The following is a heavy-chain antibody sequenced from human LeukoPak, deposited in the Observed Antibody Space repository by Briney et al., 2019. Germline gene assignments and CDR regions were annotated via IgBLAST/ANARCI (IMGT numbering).Heavy chain of an antibody. J-gene: IGHJ5*02. Sequence: NPSETLSLTCSVSGDSISNNTRCSAWVRQLPGNGLEWLVTMPFDEKVSDNDIPSYNPSLNGRVTISAEKSNNQLSLKVKSVTAAGTASYYCAALTLTGVAGRGWFDVWGQGTLVSVSS. CDR1: GDSISNNTRC. CDR2: MPFDEKVSDNDIP. V-gene: IGHV4-39*01. CDR3: AALTLTGVAGRGWFDV. D-gene: IGHD3-3*01.